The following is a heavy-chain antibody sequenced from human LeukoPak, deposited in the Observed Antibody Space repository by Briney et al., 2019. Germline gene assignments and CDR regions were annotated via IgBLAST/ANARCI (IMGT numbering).Heavy chain of an antibody. Sequence: SQTLSLTCTISGGSISSGGYYWSWIRQHPGKGLEWIGYIYYSGSTYYNPSLKSRLTISVDTSKNQFSLKLSSVTAADTAVYYCAREKRVVVAAKPVTYMDVWGKGTMVTVSS. CDR3: AREKRVVVAAKPVTYMDV. J-gene: IGHJ6*03. D-gene: IGHD2-15*01. V-gene: IGHV4-31*03. CDR2: IYYSGST. CDR1: GGSISSGGYY.